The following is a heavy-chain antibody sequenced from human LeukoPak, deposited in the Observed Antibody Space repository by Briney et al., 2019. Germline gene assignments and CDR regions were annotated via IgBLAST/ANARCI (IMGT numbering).Heavy chain of an antibody. CDR3: ARTYYYDSSGYYTHWYFDL. V-gene: IGHV1-69*01. D-gene: IGHD3-22*01. CDR1: GGTFSSYA. Sequence: ASVKVSCKASGGTFSSYAISWVRQAPGQGLEWMGGIIPIFGTANYAQKFQGRVTITADESTSTAYMELSSLRSEDTAVYYCARTYYYDSSGYYTHWYFDLWGRGTLVTVSS. J-gene: IGHJ2*01. CDR2: IIPIFGTA.